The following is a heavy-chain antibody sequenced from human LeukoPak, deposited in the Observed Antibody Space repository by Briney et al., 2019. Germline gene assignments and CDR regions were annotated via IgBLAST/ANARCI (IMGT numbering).Heavy chain of an antibody. CDR1: GFTFSNYW. CDR3: ARLRVSETYYYDY. D-gene: IGHD3-22*01. Sequence: PGGSLRLSCAASGFTFSNYWMHWVRQAPGKGLVWVSRISPDGTNTIYADSVTGRFTMSRDNAMSTLYLHMNTLRDEDTAVYYCARLRVSETYYYDYWGRGILVTVSS. V-gene: IGHV3-74*01. J-gene: IGHJ4*02. CDR2: ISPDGTNT.